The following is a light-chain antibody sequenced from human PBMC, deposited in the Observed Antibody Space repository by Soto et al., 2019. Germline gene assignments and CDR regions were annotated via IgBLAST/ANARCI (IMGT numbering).Light chain of an antibody. CDR3: GTWDSSLSAGV. CDR2: DDN. CDR1: SSNIGSNY. V-gene: IGLV1-51*01. Sequence: QSVLTQPPSVSAAPGQKVTISCSGSSSNIGSNYVSWYQQLPGTAPKLLIYDDNKRPSGIPDRFSGCKSGTSATLGITGLQTGDEADYYCGTWDSSLSAGVFGGGTKLTVL. J-gene: IGLJ2*01.